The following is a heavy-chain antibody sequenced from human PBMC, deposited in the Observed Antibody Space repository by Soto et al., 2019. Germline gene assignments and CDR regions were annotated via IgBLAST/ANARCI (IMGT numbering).Heavy chain of an antibody. J-gene: IGHJ4*02. CDR2: IPSDGRDV. CDR3: TRDGSGLGIDY. Sequence: PGGSLRLSCEASGFNFRDFWMHWVRQPPGKGPEWVSNIPSDGRDVSYADSVRGRFTISRDDARNTLYLQMSDLRVEDTAIYYCTRDGSGLGIDYWGQGTQVTVSS. D-gene: IGHD3-10*01. V-gene: IGHV3-74*01. CDR1: GFNFRDFW.